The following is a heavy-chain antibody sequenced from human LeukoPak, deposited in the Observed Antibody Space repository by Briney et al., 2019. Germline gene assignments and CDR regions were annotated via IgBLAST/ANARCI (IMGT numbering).Heavy chain of an antibody. J-gene: IGHJ4*01. Sequence: ASEKVSCKASGYTFTSYGISWVRQAPGQGLEWVGWVCAYNGKTISAQKLQGRVTTTTSTSTRTAYMELRSMRSDDSAVYYRATQQHKSTAVGADRPPSYYFDWCGEGSLATV. CDR3: ATQQHKSTAVGADRPPSYYFDW. V-gene: IGHV1-18*01. CDR1: GYTFTSYG. D-gene: IGHD6-13*01. CDR2: VCAYNGKT.